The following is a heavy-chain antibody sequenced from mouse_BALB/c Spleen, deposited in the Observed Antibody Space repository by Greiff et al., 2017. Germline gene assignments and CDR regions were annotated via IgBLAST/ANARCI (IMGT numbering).Heavy chain of an antibody. CDR1: GDSITSGY. Sequence: EVKLMESGPSLVKPSQTLSLTCSVTGDSITSGYWNWIRKFPGNKLEYMGYISYSGSTYYNPSLKSRISITRDTSKNQYYLQLNSVTTEDTATYYCARFLMITRAMDYWGQGTSVTVSS. D-gene: IGHD2-4*01. V-gene: IGHV3-8*02. CDR3: ARFLMITRAMDY. CDR2: ISYSGST. J-gene: IGHJ4*01.